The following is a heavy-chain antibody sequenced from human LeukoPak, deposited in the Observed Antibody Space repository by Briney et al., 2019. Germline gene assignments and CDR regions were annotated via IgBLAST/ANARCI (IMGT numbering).Heavy chain of an antibody. CDR1: GASLSRDTCF. D-gene: IGHD5-18*01. CDR3: ARHGYIQFWLY. J-gene: IGHJ4*02. V-gene: IGHV4-39*01. Sequence: SETLSLTCTVSGASLSRDTCFWGWIRQSPEKGLEWIGSIDSSGTTHYNSSLKSRVVISVDTSRNEVSLNLTSVTSADTAVYYCARHGYIQFWLYWGQGTQVIVSS. CDR2: IDSSGTT.